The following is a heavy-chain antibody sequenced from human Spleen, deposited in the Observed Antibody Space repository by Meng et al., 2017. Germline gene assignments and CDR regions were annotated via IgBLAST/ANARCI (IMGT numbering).Heavy chain of an antibody. V-gene: IGHV1-69*05. J-gene: IGHJ4*02. CDR3: ARKAGNCISTTCYSLDY. CDR1: GGTFSSDA. CDR2: INAVFGTT. Sequence: SVKVSCKASGGTFSSDAMSWVRQAPGQGLEWMGGINAVFGTTNYAQKFQGRVTITTDESTSTVYMELTRLTSEDTAVYFCARKAGNCISTTCYSLDYWGQGKLVNVAS. D-gene: IGHD2-2*01.